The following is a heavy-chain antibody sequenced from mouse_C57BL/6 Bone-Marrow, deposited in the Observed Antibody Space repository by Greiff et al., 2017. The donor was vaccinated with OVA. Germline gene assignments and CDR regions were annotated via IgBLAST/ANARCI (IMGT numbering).Heavy chain of an antibody. V-gene: IGHV1-75*01. D-gene: IGHD4-1*01. CDR2: IFPGSGST. CDR1: GYTFTDYY. Sequence: VQLQQSGPELVKPGASVKISCKASGYTFTDYYINWVTQRPGQGLEWIGWIFPGSGSTYYNEKFKGKATLTVDKSSRTAYMLLSSLTSEDSAVYFCARWDSLFYAMDYWGQGTSVTVSS. CDR3: ARWDSLFYAMDY. J-gene: IGHJ4*01.